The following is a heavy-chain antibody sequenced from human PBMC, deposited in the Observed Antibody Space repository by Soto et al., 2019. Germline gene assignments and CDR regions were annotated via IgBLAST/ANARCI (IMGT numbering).Heavy chain of an antibody. Sequence: QVQLVESGGGVVQPGRSLRLSCAASGFSFSSYGMHWVRQAPGKGLEWVAVILDDGSDKDYTDAVKGRFTISRDNSKNTLYLEMNILRAEETAVYYCARDDDYGDNGLDYWGQGTLVTVSS. V-gene: IGHV3-33*01. J-gene: IGHJ4*02. D-gene: IGHD4-17*01. CDR2: ILDDGSDK. CDR3: ARDDDYGDNGLDY. CDR1: GFSFSSYG.